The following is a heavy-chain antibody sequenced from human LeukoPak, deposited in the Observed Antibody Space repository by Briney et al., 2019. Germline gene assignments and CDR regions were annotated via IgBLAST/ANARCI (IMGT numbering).Heavy chain of an antibody. CDR3: ARAPDVDTAMVNSFDPTRHFDY. CDR2: INHSGST. V-gene: IGHV4-34*01. CDR1: GGSFSGYY. J-gene: IGHJ4*02. D-gene: IGHD5-18*01. Sequence: PSETLSLTCAVYGGSFSGYYWSWIRQPPGKGLEWIGEINHSGSTDYNPSLKSRVTISVDTSKNQFSLKLSSVTAADTAVYYCARAPDVDTAMVNSFDPTRHFDYWGQGTLVTVSS.